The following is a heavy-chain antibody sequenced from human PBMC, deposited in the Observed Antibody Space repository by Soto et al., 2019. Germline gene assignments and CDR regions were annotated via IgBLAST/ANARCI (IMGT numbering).Heavy chain of an antibody. V-gene: IGHV3-23*01. CDR1: GFTFSSYA. CDR3: AKYTITESLGDY. J-gene: IGHJ4*02. CDR2: ISASGGST. Sequence: PGGSLRLSCAASGFTFSSYAMSWVRQAPGKGLEWVSGISASGGSTYYADSVKGRFTISRDNSKNTLFLQMSSLRAEDTAVYYCAKYTITESLGDYWGQGTVVTVSS. D-gene: IGHD3-16*01.